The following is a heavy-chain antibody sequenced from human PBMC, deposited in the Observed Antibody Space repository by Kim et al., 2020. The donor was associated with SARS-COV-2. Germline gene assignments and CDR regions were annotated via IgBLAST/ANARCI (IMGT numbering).Heavy chain of an antibody. J-gene: IGHJ5*02. CDR3: ARENYDYVWGSYRPYNWFDP. CDR2: INPNSGGT. V-gene: IGHV1-2*04. D-gene: IGHD3-16*02. CDR1: GYTFTGYY. Sequence: ASVKVSCKASGYTFTGYYMHWVRQAPGQGLEWMGWINPNSGGTNYAQKFQGWVTMTRDTSISTAYMELSRLRSDDTAVYYCARENYDYVWGSYRPYNWFDPWGQGTLVTVSS.